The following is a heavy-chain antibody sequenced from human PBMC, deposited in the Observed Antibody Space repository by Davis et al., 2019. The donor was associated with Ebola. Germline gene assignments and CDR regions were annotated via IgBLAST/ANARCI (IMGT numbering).Heavy chain of an antibody. D-gene: IGHD3-3*01. CDR1: GYSFTSYW. Sequence: GESLKISCKGSGYSFTSYWIGWVRQMPGKGLEWMGIIYPGDSDTRYSPSFQGQVTISADKSISTAYLQWSSLKAPDTAMYYCARGETTIFGVVPVCGMDVWGQGTTVTVSS. CDR3: ARGETTIFGVVPVCGMDV. CDR2: IYPGDSDT. V-gene: IGHV5-51*01. J-gene: IGHJ6*02.